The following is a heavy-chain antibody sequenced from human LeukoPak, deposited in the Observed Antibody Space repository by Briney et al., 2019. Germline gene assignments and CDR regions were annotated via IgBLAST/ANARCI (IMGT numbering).Heavy chain of an antibody. V-gene: IGHV4-4*07. Sequence: PSETLSLTCTVSGDSISSFHWSWIRQPAGKGLEWIGRIYTSGSTNYNPSLKSRVTMSVDTSKNQFSLKLSSVTAADTAVYYCASGVLWFGKFDYWGQGTLVTVSS. CDR3: ASGVLWFGKFDY. CDR2: IYTSGST. D-gene: IGHD3-10*01. J-gene: IGHJ4*02. CDR1: GDSISSFH.